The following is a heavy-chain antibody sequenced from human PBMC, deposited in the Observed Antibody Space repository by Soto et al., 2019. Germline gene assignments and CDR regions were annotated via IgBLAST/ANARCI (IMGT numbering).Heavy chain of an antibody. J-gene: IGHJ4*02. V-gene: IGHV1-8*01. Sequence: QVQLVQSGAEVKKPGASVKVSCKASGYTFTSYDINWVRQATGQGLEWMGWMNPNSGNTGYAQKFQGRVTMTSDTSIKTAYMELNRLTSDDTAMYYCARVEGSASSAGDWGQGTLVTVS. CDR3: ARVEGSASSAGD. CDR2: MNPNSGNT. CDR1: GYTFTSYD. D-gene: IGHD6-6*01.